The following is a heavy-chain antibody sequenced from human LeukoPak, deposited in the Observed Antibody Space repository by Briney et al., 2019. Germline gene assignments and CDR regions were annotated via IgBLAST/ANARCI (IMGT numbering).Heavy chain of an antibody. Sequence: SETLSLTCDVSGGSISSNSWWXXVRPPPGKGLEWIGEISHSGFTNYNSSVKSRVXXSLDNSKNQFSLRLSSVTAADTAVYYCARQFGDLFHWGQGTLVTVSS. V-gene: IGHV4-4*02. D-gene: IGHD3-10*01. CDR1: GGSISSNSW. CDR2: ISHSGFT. J-gene: IGHJ4*02. CDR3: ARQFGDLFH.